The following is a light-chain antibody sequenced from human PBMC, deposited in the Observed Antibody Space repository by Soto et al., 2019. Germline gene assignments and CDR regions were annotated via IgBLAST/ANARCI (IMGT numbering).Light chain of an antibody. CDR2: HAS. CDR1: QSISSW. CDR3: QQYNSYWT. J-gene: IGKJ1*01. Sequence: DIQMTQSPSTLSASVGDRVTITCRASQSISSWLAWYQQKPGKAPKLLIYHASSLESGVPSRFSGSGSGSEFTVTISSLQPDDFATYFCQQYNSYWTLGQGTKVEIK. V-gene: IGKV1-5*01.